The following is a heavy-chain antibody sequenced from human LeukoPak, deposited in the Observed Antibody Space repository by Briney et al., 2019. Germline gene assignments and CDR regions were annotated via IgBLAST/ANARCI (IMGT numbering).Heavy chain of an antibody. CDR3: AHRRRWDDAFDI. V-gene: IGHV2-5*01. J-gene: IGHJ3*02. CDR2: IYWNDDK. CDR1: GFSLSTSGVG. D-gene: IGHD1-26*01. Sequence: SGPTLVKPTQTLTLTCTFCGFSLSTSGVGVGWIRQPPGKALEWLALIYWNDDKRYSPSLKSRLTITKDTSKNQVVLTMTNMDPVDTATYYCAHRRRWDDAFDIWGQGTMVTVSS.